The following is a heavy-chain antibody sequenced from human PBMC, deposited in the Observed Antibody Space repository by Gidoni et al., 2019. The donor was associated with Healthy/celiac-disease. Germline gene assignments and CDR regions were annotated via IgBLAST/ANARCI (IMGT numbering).Heavy chain of an antibody. CDR1: GFTFSSYA. CDR2: ISGSGGST. J-gene: IGHJ3*02. CDR3: AKYSGSFDAFDI. D-gene: IGHD1-26*01. Sequence: EVQLLESGGGWVQPGGSLRLSCAASGFTFSSYAMSWVRQAPGKGLEWVSAISGSGGSTYYADSVKGRFTISRDNSKNTLYLQMNSLRAEDTAVYYCAKYSGSFDAFDIWGQGTMVTVSS. V-gene: IGHV3-23*01.